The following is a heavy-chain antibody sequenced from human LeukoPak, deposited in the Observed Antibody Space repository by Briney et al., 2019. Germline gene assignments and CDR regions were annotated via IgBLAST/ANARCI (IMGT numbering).Heavy chain of an antibody. Sequence: PGGSLRLSCVASGFTFSGFAMIWVRQVPGKGLEWVSSISAGSTNKYYADSVKGRFTISRDNSKNTLYLQMNSLRAEDTAIYYCGKGSAVVGAAGPDHWGQGTLVTVSS. J-gene: IGHJ4*02. CDR1: GFTFSGFA. D-gene: IGHD2-15*01. CDR3: GKGSAVVGAAGPDH. CDR2: ISAGSTNK. V-gene: IGHV3-23*01.